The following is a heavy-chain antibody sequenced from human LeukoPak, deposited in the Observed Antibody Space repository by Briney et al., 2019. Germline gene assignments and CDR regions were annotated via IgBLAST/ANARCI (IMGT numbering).Heavy chain of an antibody. Sequence: ASVKVSCKASGYTFTSYAMHWVRQAPGQRLEWMGWINAGNGNTKYSQKFQGRVTITRDTFASTAYMELSSLRSEDTAVYYCARTSWFGESLYYFDYWGQGTLVTVSS. J-gene: IGHJ4*02. CDR1: GYTFTSYA. CDR3: ARTSWFGESLYYFDY. D-gene: IGHD3-10*01. CDR2: INAGNGNT. V-gene: IGHV1-3*01.